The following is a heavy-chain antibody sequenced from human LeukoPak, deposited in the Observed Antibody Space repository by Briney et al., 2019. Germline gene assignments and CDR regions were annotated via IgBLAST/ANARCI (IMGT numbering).Heavy chain of an antibody. CDR1: GGTFSSYA. J-gene: IGHJ3*02. CDR3: ARTGTYDAFDI. CDR2: IIPIFGTA. D-gene: IGHD1/OR15-1a*01. Sequence: GASVKVSCKASGGTFSSYAISWVRQAPGQGLEWMGGIIPIFGTANYAQKFQGRVTITADKSTSIAYMELSSLRSEDTAVYYCARTGTYDAFDIWGQGTMVTVSS. V-gene: IGHV1-69*06.